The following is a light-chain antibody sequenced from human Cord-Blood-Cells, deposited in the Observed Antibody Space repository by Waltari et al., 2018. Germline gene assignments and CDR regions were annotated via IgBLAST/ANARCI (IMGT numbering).Light chain of an antibody. CDR2: EGS. CDR3: CSYAGSSTVV. V-gene: IGLV2-23*01. Sequence: QSALTQPASVSGSPGQSLTISCTGTSSDVGCDNLVAWYQPHPGKAPKLMIYEGSKRPSGVSNRFSGSKSGNTASLTISGLQAEDEADYYCCSYAGSSTVVFGGGTKLTVL. J-gene: IGLJ2*01. CDR1: SSDVGCDNL.